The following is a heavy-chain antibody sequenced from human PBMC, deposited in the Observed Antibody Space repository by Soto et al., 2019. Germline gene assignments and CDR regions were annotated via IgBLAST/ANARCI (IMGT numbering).Heavy chain of an antibody. V-gene: IGHV4-38-2*01. CDR1: GYSIASGYY. CDR2: IYHAGSV. D-gene: IGHD3-9*01. CDR3: ARTFEYYGMDV. J-gene: IGHJ6*02. Sequence: ETLCPTGSLSGYSIASGYYWDWIRQSPGKGLEWIVSIYHAGSVYYNPSLNSRVAVSLDTSKDHFSLKLTSVTAADTAVYYCARTFEYYGMDVWGQGTKVTVYS.